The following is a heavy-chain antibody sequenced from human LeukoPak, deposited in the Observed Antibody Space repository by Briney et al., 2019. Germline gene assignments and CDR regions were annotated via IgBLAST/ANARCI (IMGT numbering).Heavy chain of an antibody. V-gene: IGHV1-69*05. CDR2: IIPIFGTA. J-gene: IGHJ4*02. D-gene: IGHD3-16*01. Sequence: SVKVSCKASGGTFGSYAISWVRQAPGQGLEWMGGIIPIFGTANYAQKFQGRVTNTTDESTTTAYTELSSLRSEDTAVYYCARGRLLGVFLDYWGQGTLVTVSS. CDR1: GGTFGSYA. CDR3: ARGRLLGVFLDY.